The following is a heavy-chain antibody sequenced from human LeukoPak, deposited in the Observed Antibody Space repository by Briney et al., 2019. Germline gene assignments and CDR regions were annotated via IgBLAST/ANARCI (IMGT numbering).Heavy chain of an antibody. D-gene: IGHD4-11*01. J-gene: IGHJ4*02. CDR3: ARELGTTLTTHPFDY. V-gene: IGHV1-18*01. CDR1: GYSFDRYG. CDR2: ISAYNGNT. Sequence: ASVKVSCKASGYSFDRYGIGWVRQAPEQGLEWMGWISAYNGNTIYAQKLQGRVTMTADTSTSTAYMELRSLRSDDTAVYYCARELGTTLTTHPFDYWGQGTLVTVSS.